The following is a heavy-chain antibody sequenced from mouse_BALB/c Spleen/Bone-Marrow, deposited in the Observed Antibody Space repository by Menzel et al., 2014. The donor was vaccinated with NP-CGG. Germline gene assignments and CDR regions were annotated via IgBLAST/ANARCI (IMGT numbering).Heavy chain of an antibody. Sequence: QVTLKVCGPELVKPGASVKISCKASGYAFSSSWMNWVKQRPGQGLEWIGRIYPGDGDTNYNEKFKGKATLTADKSSSTAYMQLSSLTSVDSAVYFCARGGLGLDYWGQGTTLAVSS. CDR3: ARGGLGLDY. CDR1: GYAFSSSW. D-gene: IGHD3-3*01. CDR2: IYPGDGDT. V-gene: IGHV1-82*01. J-gene: IGHJ2*01.